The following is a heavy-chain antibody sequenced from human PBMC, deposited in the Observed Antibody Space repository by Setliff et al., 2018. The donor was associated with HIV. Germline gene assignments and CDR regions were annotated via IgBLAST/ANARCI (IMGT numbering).Heavy chain of an antibody. D-gene: IGHD5-18*01. CDR3: ARGSRGYSYAYYYYYIDF. J-gene: IGHJ6*03. Sequence: SETLSLTCTVSGGSISSAYYYWGWIRQPPGKGLEWIGNIYYSGSTYYNPSLKSRVTISVDTSKNQFSLKLSSVTAADTAVYYCARGSRGYSYAYYYYYIDFWGKGTTVTVSS. CDR1: GGSISSAYYY. V-gene: IGHV4-39*07. CDR2: IYYSGST.